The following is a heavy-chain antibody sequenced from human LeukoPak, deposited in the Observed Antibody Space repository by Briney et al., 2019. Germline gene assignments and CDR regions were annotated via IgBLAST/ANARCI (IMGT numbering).Heavy chain of an antibody. D-gene: IGHD4-11*01. CDR1: GGSISSSSYY. CDR2: ITYSGTT. J-gene: IGHJ4*02. CDR3: AREDDYPWYFDY. Sequence: SETLSLTCTVSGGSISSSSYYWGWIRQPPGTGLEWIGSITYSGTTYYNPSLKSRVTISVDTSKNQFSLKLSSVTAADTAVYYCAREDDYPWYFDYWGQGTLVSVSS. V-gene: IGHV4-39*07.